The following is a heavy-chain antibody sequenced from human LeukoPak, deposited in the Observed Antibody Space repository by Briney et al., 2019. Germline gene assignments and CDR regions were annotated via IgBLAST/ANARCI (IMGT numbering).Heavy chain of an antibody. CDR3: ARSLIVASEDY. D-gene: IGHD3-22*01. J-gene: IGHJ4*02. V-gene: IGHV3-11*04. CDR1: GFRFDSFY. Sequence: GGSLRLSCAASGFRFDSFYMGWIRQVPGKGLDYIAFISASGAVPYYAESVKGRFTISRDNAKNSVSLQMDSLSADDTAVYYCARSLIVASEDYWGQGTLVTVSS. CDR2: ISASGAVP.